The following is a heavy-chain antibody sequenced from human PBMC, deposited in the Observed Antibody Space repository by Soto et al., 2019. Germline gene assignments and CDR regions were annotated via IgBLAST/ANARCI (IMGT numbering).Heavy chain of an antibody. Sequence: GGSLRLSCAASGFTFSNYEINWVRQAPGKGLEWVSYISYSGSTIYYADSVKGRFTISRDNSKNSLYLQMNSLRAEDTAVYYCMCLGELSAPSDAFDIWGQGTMVTVSS. V-gene: IGHV3-48*03. D-gene: IGHD3-16*02. CDR3: MCLGELSAPSDAFDI. CDR1: GFTFSNYE. J-gene: IGHJ3*02. CDR2: ISYSGSTI.